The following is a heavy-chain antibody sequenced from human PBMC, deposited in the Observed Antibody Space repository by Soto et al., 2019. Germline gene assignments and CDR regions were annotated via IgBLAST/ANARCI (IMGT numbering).Heavy chain of an antibody. CDR1: GGTFSSYA. J-gene: IGHJ6*02. D-gene: IGHD3-22*01. V-gene: IGHV1-69*13. Sequence: ASVKVSCKASGGTFSSYAISWVRQAPGQGLEWMGGIIPIFGTANYAQKFQGRVTITADESTSTAYMELSSLRSEDTAVYYCARNTAYDSSGYPYGMDVWGQGTTVTVSS. CDR3: ARNTAYDSSGYPYGMDV. CDR2: IIPIFGTA.